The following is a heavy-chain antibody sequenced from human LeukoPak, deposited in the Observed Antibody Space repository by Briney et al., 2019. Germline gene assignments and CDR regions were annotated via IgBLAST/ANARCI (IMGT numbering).Heavy chain of an antibody. CDR1: GFTFSSYA. Sequence: GRSLRLSCAASGFTFSSYAIHWVRQAPGKGLEWVALISYDGMNKYYADSVKGRFTISRDNSKKMLYLQMTSLRAEDTAVYYCARDGLPGEGMAVWGQGTTVTV. D-gene: IGHD3-16*01. CDR2: ISYDGMNK. CDR3: ARDGLPGEGMAV. J-gene: IGHJ6*02. V-gene: IGHV3-30*04.